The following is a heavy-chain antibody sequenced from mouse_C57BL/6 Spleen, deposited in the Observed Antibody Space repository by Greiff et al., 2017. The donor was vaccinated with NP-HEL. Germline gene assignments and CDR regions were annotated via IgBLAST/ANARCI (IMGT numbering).Heavy chain of an antibody. Sequence: EVMLVESGAELVKPGASVKLSCTASGFTIKDYYMHWVKQRTEQGLEWIGRIDPEDGGTKYASKFQGKATITADKSYNTAYLQLSNLTSEDTADYYCAREDSLFDDWGQGTTLTVSA. J-gene: IGHJ2*01. CDR3: AREDSLFDD. D-gene: IGHD6-1*01. V-gene: IGHV14-2*01. CDR1: GFTIKDYY. CDR2: IDPEDGGT.